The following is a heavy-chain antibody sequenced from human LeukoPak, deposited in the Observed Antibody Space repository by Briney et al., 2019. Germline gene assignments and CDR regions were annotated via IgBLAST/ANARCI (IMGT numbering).Heavy chain of an antibody. CDR1: GASVRGKF. CDR3: VGGGDWLPEY. V-gene: IGHV4-59*02. CDR2: TYYSGST. D-gene: IGHD3/OR15-3a*01. Sequence: SQTLSLTCTVSGASVRGKFWSWIRHSPGNGLEWIGLTYYSGSTKFNPSLKSRVAMSVDPSNNQFSLSLNSVTTTDTAVYFCVGGGDWLPEYWGHGTQVIVSS. J-gene: IGHJ4*01.